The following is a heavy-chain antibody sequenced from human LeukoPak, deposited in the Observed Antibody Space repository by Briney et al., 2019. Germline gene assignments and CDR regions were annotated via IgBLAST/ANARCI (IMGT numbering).Heavy chain of an antibody. J-gene: IGHJ4*02. CDR1: GFTFSSYG. D-gene: IGHD4-11*01. Sequence: GGSLRLSCAASGFTFSSYGMHWVRQAPGKGLEWVAFIRYDGSNKYYADSVKGRFTISRDNSKNTLYLQMNSLRAEDTAVYYCAKDRSTVGAQYYFDYWGQGTLVTVSS. CDR2: IRYDGSNK. V-gene: IGHV3-30*02. CDR3: AKDRSTVGAQYYFDY.